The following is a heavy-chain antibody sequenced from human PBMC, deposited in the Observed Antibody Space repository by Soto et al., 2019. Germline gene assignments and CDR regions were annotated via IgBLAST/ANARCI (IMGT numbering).Heavy chain of an antibody. Sequence: SVKVSCKASGGTFSSYAISWVRQAPGQGLEWMGGIIPIFGTANYAQKFQGRVTITADESTSTAYMELSSLRSEDTAVYYCARESNGESPVRDFDYWGQGTLVTVSS. CDR1: GGTFSSYA. J-gene: IGHJ4*02. V-gene: IGHV1-69*13. CDR3: ARESNGESPVRDFDY. D-gene: IGHD3-10*01. CDR2: IIPIFGTA.